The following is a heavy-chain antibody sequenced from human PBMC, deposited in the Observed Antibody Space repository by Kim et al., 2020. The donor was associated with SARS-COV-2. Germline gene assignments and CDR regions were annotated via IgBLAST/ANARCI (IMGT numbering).Heavy chain of an antibody. Sequence: SETLSLTCVVSGGSISGRKWWSWVRQPPGKGLEWIGEIYKHGDTRYNPSLKSRVSISLDTSKDQFALTLNSITAADKAVYYCARGENASGIWAMGVWGKGTTVPVSS. CDR1: GGSISGRKW. CDR3: ARGENASGIWAMGV. J-gene: IGHJ6*04. D-gene: IGHD3-10*01. CDR2: IYKHGDT. V-gene: IGHV4-4*02.